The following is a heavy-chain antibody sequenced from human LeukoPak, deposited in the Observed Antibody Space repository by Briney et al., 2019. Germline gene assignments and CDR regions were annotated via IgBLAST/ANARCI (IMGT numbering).Heavy chain of an antibody. Sequence: ASVKVSCKASGYTFTSYYMHWVRQAPGQGLEWMGIINPSGGSTSYAQKFQGRVTMTRDTSTSTVYMELSSLRSEDTAVYYCARAGAVAGRNYYYYYMDVWGKGTTVTVSS. CDR1: GYTFTSYY. V-gene: IGHV1-46*01. J-gene: IGHJ6*03. CDR3: ARAGAVAGRNYYYYYMDV. D-gene: IGHD6-19*01. CDR2: INPSGGST.